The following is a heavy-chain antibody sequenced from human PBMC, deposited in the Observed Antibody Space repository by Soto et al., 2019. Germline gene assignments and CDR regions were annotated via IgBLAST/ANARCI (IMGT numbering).Heavy chain of an antibody. CDR3: ARGRYYDTSGYYPPSWYFDL. CDR2: IIPIFGTA. CDR1: GDPLISYA. Sequence: SVKVSCKASGDPLISYAIIWVRQSPGQGLEWMGGIIPIFGTANYAQKFQCRVTITADESTSTAYMELSSLRSEDTAVYYCARGRYYDTSGYYPPSWYFDLWGRGTLVTVSS. D-gene: IGHD3-22*01. V-gene: IGHV1-69*01. J-gene: IGHJ2*01.